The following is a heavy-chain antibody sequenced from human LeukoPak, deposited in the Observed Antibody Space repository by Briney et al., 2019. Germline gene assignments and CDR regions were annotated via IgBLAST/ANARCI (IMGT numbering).Heavy chain of an antibody. D-gene: IGHD2-21*01. CDR3: AREFAY. CDR1: GGSISSYY. J-gene: IGHJ4*02. V-gene: IGHV4-34*01. Sequence: SETLSLTCTVSGGSISSYYWSWIRQSPGKGLEWIGQINHSGSTNYNPSLKSRVTISRDTSKNQVSLKLSSVTAADTAVYYCAREFAYWGQGTLVTVSS. CDR2: INHSGST.